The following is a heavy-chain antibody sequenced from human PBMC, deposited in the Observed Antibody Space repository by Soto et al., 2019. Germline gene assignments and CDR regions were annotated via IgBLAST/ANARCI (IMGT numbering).Heavy chain of an antibody. CDR2: IYYSGST. V-gene: IGHV4-39*01. CDR3: ATSNWFDP. Sequence: QLQLQESGPGLVKPSETLSLTCTVSGGSISSRGYYWGWIRQPPGKGLEWIGTIYYSGSTYYNPSLTSRVTISGDTSKNQFSLKLSSVTAADTAVYYCATSNWFDPWGQGTLVTVSS. CDR1: GGSISSRGYY. J-gene: IGHJ5*02.